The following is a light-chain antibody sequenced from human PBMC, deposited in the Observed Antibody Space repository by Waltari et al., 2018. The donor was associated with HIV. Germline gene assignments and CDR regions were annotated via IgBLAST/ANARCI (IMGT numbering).Light chain of an antibody. V-gene: IGKV2-30*01. J-gene: IGKJ2*01. CDR1: QSLLYSDGHHS. CDR2: KVS. Sequence: EVLMTQSQLSLAVAVGQPASISCKSNQSLLYSDGHHSLFWFQLRPGQSPRRLIYKVSYRDSGVPRRFSGSGAGTEFTLSITRVEAEDAGLYFCMQVRYWPHTFGQGTNLQV. CDR3: MQVRYWPHT.